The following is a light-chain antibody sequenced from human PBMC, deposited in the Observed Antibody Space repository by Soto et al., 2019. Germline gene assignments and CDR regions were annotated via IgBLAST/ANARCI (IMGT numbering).Light chain of an antibody. CDR2: AAS. Sequence: IQLTQSPSSLSASVGDRVTITCRASQGISSYLAWYQQKPGKAPKLLIYAASTWPSGVPSRFSGSGSGTDFTLTISSLQPEDFATYYCQQLNSYLLFTFGPGTKVDIK. J-gene: IGKJ3*01. CDR1: QGISSY. CDR3: QQLNSYLLFT. V-gene: IGKV1-9*01.